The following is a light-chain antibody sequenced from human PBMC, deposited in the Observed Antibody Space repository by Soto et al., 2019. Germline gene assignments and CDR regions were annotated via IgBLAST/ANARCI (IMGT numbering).Light chain of an antibody. Sequence: EIVLTQSPSPLSLSPGERATLSCRASQSLGSHLAWFQQRPGQAPRLLIYDASNRATGIPARFSGSGSGTEFGLTISSVQSEDVAVYYCQQYNSWPSFGQGTRLEIK. CDR1: QSLGSH. V-gene: IGKV3D-15*01. CDR2: DAS. CDR3: QQYNSWPS. J-gene: IGKJ5*01.